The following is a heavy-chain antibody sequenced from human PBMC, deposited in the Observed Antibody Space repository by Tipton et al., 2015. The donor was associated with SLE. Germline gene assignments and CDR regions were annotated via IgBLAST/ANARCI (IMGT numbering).Heavy chain of an antibody. Sequence: SLRLSCAASGVAFSLYEMHWVRQAPGKGLEWISSISSSGSTIYDADSVKGRFTISRDNAKNSLYLQMNSLRAEDTAVYYCARDFDSFRTRWGVFHIGGQGTMVTVSS. J-gene: IGHJ3*02. V-gene: IGHV3-48*03. CDR1: GVAFSLYE. D-gene: IGHD3-10*01. CDR2: ISSSGSTI. CDR3: ARDFDSFRTRWGVFHI.